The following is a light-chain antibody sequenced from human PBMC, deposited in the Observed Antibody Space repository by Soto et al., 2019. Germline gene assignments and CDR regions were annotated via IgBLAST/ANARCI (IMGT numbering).Light chain of an antibody. CDR1: QTINSW. CDR3: QQSNTYPIT. V-gene: IGKV1-5*03. CDR2: KAS. J-gene: IGKJ5*01. Sequence: DIPLTQSPSTLSASVGDRVTITCRASQTINSWLAWYQQKPGKAPKVLIYKASSLESGVPSRFSGSGSGTEFTLTISSLQPDDFATYYCQQSNTYPITFGQGTRLEMK.